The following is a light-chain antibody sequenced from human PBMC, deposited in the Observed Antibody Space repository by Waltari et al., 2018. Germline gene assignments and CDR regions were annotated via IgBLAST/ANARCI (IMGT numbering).Light chain of an antibody. Sequence: EIVLTQSPATLSLSPGERATLSCRASQSVGSYLAWYQQKPGQAPRLLIYDASKRATGTPARVSGSVSGTDFSLSISSLEPEDFGVYYCQQRSNWPPIFTFGPGTKVDIK. CDR1: QSVGSY. CDR2: DAS. CDR3: QQRSNWPPIFT. J-gene: IGKJ3*01. V-gene: IGKV3-11*01.